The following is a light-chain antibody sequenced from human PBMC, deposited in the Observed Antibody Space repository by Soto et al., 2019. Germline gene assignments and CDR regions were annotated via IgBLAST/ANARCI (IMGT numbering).Light chain of an antibody. V-gene: IGKV3-11*01. Sequence: EIVLTQSPATLSLSPGERATLSCRSSQSLRSSLAWYQQKPGQAPRLLIYDASSRATGIPARFSGSGSGTDFTLTISSLEPEDFAVYYCQQRSNWPRFTFGPGTKVDFK. J-gene: IGKJ3*01. CDR1: QSLRSS. CDR2: DAS. CDR3: QQRSNWPRFT.